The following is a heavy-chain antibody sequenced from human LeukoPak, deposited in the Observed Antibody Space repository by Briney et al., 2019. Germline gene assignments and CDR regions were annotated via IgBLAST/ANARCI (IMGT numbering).Heavy chain of an antibody. V-gene: IGHV4-34*01. Sequence: SETLSLTCAVYGGSFSGYYWSWIRQPPGKGLEWIGEINHSGSTNYNPSIKSRVTISVDTSKNQFSLKLSSVTAADTAVYYCARGRSTMVRGVIVGSPFDYWGQGTLVTVSS. CDR3: ARGRSTMVRGVIVGSPFDY. CDR2: INHSGST. CDR1: GGSFSGYY. J-gene: IGHJ4*02. D-gene: IGHD3-10*01.